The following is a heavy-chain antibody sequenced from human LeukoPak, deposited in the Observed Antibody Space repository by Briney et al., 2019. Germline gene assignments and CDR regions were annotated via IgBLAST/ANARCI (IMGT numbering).Heavy chain of an antibody. CDR1: GFTFSSYS. Sequence: GGSLRLSCAASGFTFSSYSMNWVRQAPGKGLEWVSYISSSSSTIYYADSVKGRFTISRDNAKNSLYLQMNSLRAEDTAVYYCAKAPDRIHGLDWGQGTLVTVSS. CDR3: AKAPDRIHGLD. CDR2: ISSSSSTI. V-gene: IGHV3-48*01. J-gene: IGHJ4*02. D-gene: IGHD2-15*01.